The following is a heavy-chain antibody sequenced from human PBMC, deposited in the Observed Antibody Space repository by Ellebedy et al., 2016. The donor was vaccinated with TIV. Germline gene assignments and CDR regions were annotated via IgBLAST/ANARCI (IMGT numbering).Heavy chain of an antibody. CDR1: GFTFSSYW. CDR2: IKQDGSEK. J-gene: IGHJ2*01. V-gene: IGHV3-7*01. Sequence: GGSLRLXCAASGFTFSSYWMSWVRQAPGKGLEWVANIKQDGSEKYYVDSVKGRFTISRDNAKNSPYLQMNSLRAEDTAVYYCARDMRITMIVVVISWYFDLWGRGTLVTVSS. CDR3: ARDMRITMIVVVISWYFDL. D-gene: IGHD3-22*01.